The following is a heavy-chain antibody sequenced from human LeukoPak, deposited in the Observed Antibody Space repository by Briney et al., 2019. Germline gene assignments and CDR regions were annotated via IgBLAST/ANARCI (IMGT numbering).Heavy chain of an antibody. CDR1: GFTFSSYA. CDR3: ARDTHYDILAGPFDY. D-gene: IGHD3-9*01. CDR2: ISYDGSNK. Sequence: TGRSLRLSCAASGFTFSSYAMHWVRQAPGKGLEGVAVISYDGSNKYYADSVKCRFTISRDNSKNTLYLQMNSLRAEDTAVYYCARDTHYDILAGPFDYWGQGTLVTVSS. J-gene: IGHJ4*02. V-gene: IGHV3-30*04.